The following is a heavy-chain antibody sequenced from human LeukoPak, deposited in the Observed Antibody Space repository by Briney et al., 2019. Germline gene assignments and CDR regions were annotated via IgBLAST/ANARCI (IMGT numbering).Heavy chain of an antibody. CDR1: GYTFIDDY. J-gene: IGHJ3*01. CDR3: ARATYYYESTVYRGAVVALSI. CDR2: INPNSGAA. Sequence: ASVKVSCKASGYTFIDDYLHWAREAPGQGLEWMGWINPNSGAANYAQKFQGRVTMTRDTSISTAYMELGRLRSDDTAVYYCARATYYYESTVYRGAVVALSIRGQGTMVTVSS. V-gene: IGHV1-2*02. D-gene: IGHD3-22*01.